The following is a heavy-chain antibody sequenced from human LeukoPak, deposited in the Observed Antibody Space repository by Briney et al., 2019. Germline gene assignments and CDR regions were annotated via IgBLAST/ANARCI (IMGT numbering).Heavy chain of an antibody. Sequence: PGGSLRLSCAASGFTFSSYEMNWVRQAPGKGLEWVSYIDNSGSTTYYADSVKGRFTVSRDNAKNSLFLQMDSLRAEDTAVYYCARDPYDGYCSSTSCYGFDYWGQGTLVTVSS. CDR1: GFTFSSYE. CDR2: IDNSGSTT. J-gene: IGHJ4*02. D-gene: IGHD2-2*01. V-gene: IGHV3-48*03. CDR3: ARDPYDGYCSSTSCYGFDY.